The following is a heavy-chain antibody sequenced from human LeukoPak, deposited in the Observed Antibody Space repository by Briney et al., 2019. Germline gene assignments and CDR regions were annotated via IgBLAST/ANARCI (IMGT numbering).Heavy chain of an antibody. D-gene: IGHD3-10*02. CDR2: IFNTGNT. Sequence: KASETLSLTCSVSGGSINSHYWSWIRQPPGKRLEWIGYIFNTGNTNYNPSLASRVTMSVDTSRAQFFLRLSPVTAADTAIYYCASRSADTTLYGVFDYWSQGTLVTVSS. V-gene: IGHV4-59*11. CDR3: ASRSADTTLYGVFDY. J-gene: IGHJ4*02. CDR1: GGSINSHY.